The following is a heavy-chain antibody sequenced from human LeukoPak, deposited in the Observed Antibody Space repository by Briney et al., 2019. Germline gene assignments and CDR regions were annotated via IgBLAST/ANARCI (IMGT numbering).Heavy chain of an antibody. Sequence: GRSLRLSCVASGFTFSSYAMHWVRQAPGKGLEWVAVISYDGSNEYYAESVKGRFTISRDNSKNTLYLQMNSLSAEDTAVYYCAREPSTDYLYYMDVWGKGTTVTVSS. CDR2: ISYDGSNE. D-gene: IGHD2/OR15-2a*01. J-gene: IGHJ6*03. CDR1: GFTFSSYA. CDR3: AREPSTDYLYYMDV. V-gene: IGHV3-30-3*01.